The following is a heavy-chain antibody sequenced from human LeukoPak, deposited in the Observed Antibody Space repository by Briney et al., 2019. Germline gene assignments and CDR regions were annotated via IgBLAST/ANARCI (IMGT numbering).Heavy chain of an antibody. CDR1: GGSFSSYA. Sequence: GASVKVSCKASGGSFSSYAISWVRQAPGQGLEWMRCISAYNGNTNYAQKLQGRDTMTTDTSTSTAYMELRSLRSDDTAVYYCARFRASSSWSAPGTNWFDPWGQGTLVTVSS. D-gene: IGHD6-13*01. CDR3: ARFRASSSWSAPGTNWFDP. CDR2: ISAYNGNT. V-gene: IGHV1-18*01. J-gene: IGHJ5*02.